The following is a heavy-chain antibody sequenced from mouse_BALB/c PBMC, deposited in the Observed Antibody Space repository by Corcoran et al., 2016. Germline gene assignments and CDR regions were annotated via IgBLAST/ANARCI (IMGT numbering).Heavy chain of an antibody. Sequence: QIQLVQYGPELKKTAETVKISCRASGYNFTTYGVNWVKQDPGKGLKWMGWINTYTGEPTYADGVKGRVAFSLATSASTADLQINNLKNEDTATYFGARSDGSSRFAYWGQGNLVTVSA. CDR3: ARSDGSSRFAY. CDR1: GYNFTTYG. V-gene: IGHV9-3-1*01. CDR2: INTYTGEP. J-gene: IGHJ3*01. D-gene: IGHD1-1*01.